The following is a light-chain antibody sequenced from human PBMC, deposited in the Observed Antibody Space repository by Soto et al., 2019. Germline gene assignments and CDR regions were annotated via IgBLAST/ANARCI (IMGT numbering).Light chain of an antibody. CDR1: QSVSSIY. Sequence: EIVLTHSPGTLSSSPGERATLSCRASQSVSSIYFAWYQQKPGQAPRLLIYGASSRATGIPDRFSGSGSGTDFTLTISRLEPEDFAVHYCQQFGTSPPSTFGQGTRLEIK. V-gene: IGKV3-20*01. J-gene: IGKJ5*01. CDR2: GAS. CDR3: QQFGTSPPST.